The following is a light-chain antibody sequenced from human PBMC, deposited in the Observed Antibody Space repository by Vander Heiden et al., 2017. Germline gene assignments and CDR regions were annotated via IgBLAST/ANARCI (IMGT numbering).Light chain of an antibody. Sequence: QSVLTQPPSVSGAPGQRVTISCTGSSSNIGAGYEVHWYQQLPGTAPKPLIYADNNRPSGVPDRFSGSKSGPSASLAITGLQAEDEADYYCQSYDSTLSGSMVFGGGTKLTVL. J-gene: IGLJ3*02. CDR3: QSYDSTLSGSMV. CDR1: SSNIGAGYE. V-gene: IGLV1-40*01. CDR2: ADN.